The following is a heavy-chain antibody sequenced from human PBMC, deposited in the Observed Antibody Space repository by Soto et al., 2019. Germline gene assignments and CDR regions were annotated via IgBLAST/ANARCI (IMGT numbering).Heavy chain of an antibody. CDR2: IWYDGSNK. Sequence: PGGSLRLSCAASGFTFSSYGMHWVRQAPGKWLEWVAVIWYDGSNKYYADSVKGRFTISRDNSKNTLYLQMNSLRAEDTAVYYCARGAIVVVPAAIPGRDAFDIWGQGTMVTVSS. CDR3: ARGAIVVVPAAIPGRDAFDI. D-gene: IGHD2-2*01. CDR1: GFTFSSYG. V-gene: IGHV3-33*01. J-gene: IGHJ3*02.